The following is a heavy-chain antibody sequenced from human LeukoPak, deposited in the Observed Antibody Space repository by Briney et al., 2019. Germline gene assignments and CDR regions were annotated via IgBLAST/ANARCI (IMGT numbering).Heavy chain of an antibody. CDR3: ARALVS. V-gene: IGHV3-NL1*01. Sequence: GGSLRLSCAASGFTFSSYGMHWVRQAPGKGLEWVSVIYSGGSTYYADSVKGRFTISRDNSKNTLYLQMNSLRAEDTAVYYCARALVSWGQGTLVTVSS. D-gene: IGHD6-13*01. CDR1: GFTFSSYG. CDR2: IYSGGST. J-gene: IGHJ5*02.